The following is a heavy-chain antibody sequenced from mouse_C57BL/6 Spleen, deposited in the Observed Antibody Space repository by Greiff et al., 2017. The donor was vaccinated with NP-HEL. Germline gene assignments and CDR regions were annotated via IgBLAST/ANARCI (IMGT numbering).Heavy chain of an antibody. Sequence: EVQLVESGGGLVQPGESLKLSCESNEYEIPSHDLSWVRKTPEKRLELVAALNSDGVSTYYPDTMERRFIISRDTTKKTLYLQMSSLRSEDTALYYCAREPPFYYGSSFYAMDYWGQGTSVTVSS. CDR1: EYEIPSHD. V-gene: IGHV5-2*01. CDR2: LNSDGVST. D-gene: IGHD1-1*01. J-gene: IGHJ4*01. CDR3: AREPPFYYGSSFYAMDY.